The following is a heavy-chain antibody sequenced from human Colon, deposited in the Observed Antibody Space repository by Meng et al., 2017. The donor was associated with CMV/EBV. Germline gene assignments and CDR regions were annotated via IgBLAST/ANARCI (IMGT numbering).Heavy chain of an antibody. CDR1: GVSMSSGDYY. J-gene: IGHJ4*02. V-gene: IGHV4-30-4*01. Sequence: SGVSMSSGDYYWSWLRLSPGKGLEWIGYIYHTGNTHYEPSLKSRVTISVDASKNQYSLKLSSVTAADSAVYYCAGGLIAFGGAVLDSWGQGSLVTVSS. CDR3: AGGLIAFGGAVLDS. D-gene: IGHD3-16*01. CDR2: IYHTGNT.